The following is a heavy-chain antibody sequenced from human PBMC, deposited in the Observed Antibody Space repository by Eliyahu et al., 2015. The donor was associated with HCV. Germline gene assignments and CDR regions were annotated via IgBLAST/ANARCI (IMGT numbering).Heavy chain of an antibody. Sequence: EVQLVXSGGGLVKPGGSLRLSCAASGFTFSSYSMNWVRQAPGKGLGWVSSISSXSSYIYYADSVKGRFTISRDNAKNSLYLQMNSLRAEDTAVYYCARGPLAARGDYWGQGTLVTVSS. D-gene: IGHD6-6*01. CDR2: ISSXSSYI. CDR3: ARGPLAARGDY. V-gene: IGHV3-21*01. J-gene: IGHJ4*02. CDR1: GFTFSSYS.